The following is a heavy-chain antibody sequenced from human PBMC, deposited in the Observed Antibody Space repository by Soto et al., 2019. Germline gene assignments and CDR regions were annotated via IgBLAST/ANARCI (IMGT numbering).Heavy chain of an antibody. V-gene: IGHV3-74*01. D-gene: IGHD3-3*01. CDR1: GFTFSTYW. CDR2: IRGDGTRT. J-gene: IGHJ4*02. CDR3: ARDKRDLRFLEWSYYFDY. Sequence: PGGSLRLSCAASGFTFSTYWMHWVRQGPGKGLVWVSRIRGDGTRTNYADSVRGRFTVSRDNAKNTLYLQLNGLRAEDTAVYYCARDKRDLRFLEWSYYFDYWGQGTLVTVSS.